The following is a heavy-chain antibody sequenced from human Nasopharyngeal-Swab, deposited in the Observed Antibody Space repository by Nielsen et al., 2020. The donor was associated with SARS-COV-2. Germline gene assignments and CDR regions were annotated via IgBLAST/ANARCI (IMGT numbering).Heavy chain of an antibody. CDR3: AKLAEVGTFFDY. J-gene: IGHJ4*02. V-gene: IGHV3-23*01. Sequence: LSLTCAASGFTFSSYAMSWVRQAPGKGLEWVSAISGSGGSTYYADSVKGRFTISRDNSKNTLYLQMNSLRAEDTAVYYCAKLAEVGTFFDYWGQGTLVTVSS. CDR1: GFTFSSYA. D-gene: IGHD1-26*01. CDR2: ISGSGGST.